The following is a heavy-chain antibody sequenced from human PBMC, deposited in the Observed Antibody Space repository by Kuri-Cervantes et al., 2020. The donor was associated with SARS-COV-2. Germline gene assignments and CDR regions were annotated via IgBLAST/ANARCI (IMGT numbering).Heavy chain of an antibody. D-gene: IGHD3-3*01. CDR1: GFTFSSYD. Sequence: GESLKISCAASGFTFSSYDMHWVRQATGKGLEWVSAIGTAGDPYYPGSVKGRFTISRENAKNSLYLQMNSLRAEDTAVYYCARDLDSITIFGVVTTYYYYYGMDVWGQGTTVTVSS. J-gene: IGHJ6*02. CDR3: ARDLDSITIFGVVTTYYYYYGMDV. V-gene: IGHV3-13*05. CDR2: IGTAGDP.